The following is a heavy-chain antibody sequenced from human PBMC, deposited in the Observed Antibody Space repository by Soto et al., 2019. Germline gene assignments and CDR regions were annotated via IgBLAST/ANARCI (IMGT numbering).Heavy chain of an antibody. CDR3: ARGQLHIHGYTYGTKIYYLDP. Sequence: ASVKVSCKASGGTFSTYAFTWVRQAPGQGLEWMGGIIPIFVTANYAQKFQGRVTITADESTSTVYMEVTSLKSEDTAVYYCARGQLHIHGYTYGTKIYYLDPRGPVTLVT. CDR1: GGTFSTYA. D-gene: IGHD5-18*01. J-gene: IGHJ5*02. CDR2: IIPIFVTA. V-gene: IGHV1-69*13.